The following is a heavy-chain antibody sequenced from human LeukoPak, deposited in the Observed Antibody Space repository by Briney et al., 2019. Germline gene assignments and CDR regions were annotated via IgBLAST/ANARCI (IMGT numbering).Heavy chain of an antibody. J-gene: IGHJ6*02. CDR3: ARVFTYYDSSGYYYYYYGMDV. Sequence: SETLSFTCTVSGGSISSGDYYWSWIRPPPGKGLEWIGYIYYSGSTYYNPSLKSRVTISVDTSKNQFSLKLSSVTAADTAVYYCARVFTYYDSSGYYYYYYGMDVWGQGTTVTVSS. CDR1: GGSISSGDYY. CDR2: IYYSGST. V-gene: IGHV4-30-4*01. D-gene: IGHD3-22*01.